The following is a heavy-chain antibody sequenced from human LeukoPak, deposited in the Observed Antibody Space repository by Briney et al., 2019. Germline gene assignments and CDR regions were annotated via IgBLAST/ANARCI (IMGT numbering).Heavy chain of an antibody. CDR1: GFTCSIYP. J-gene: IGHJ4*02. CDR3: AKDLFGGPARAFFDY. Sequence: GGSLRLSCAASGFTCSIYPKSWVRQAPGNGQEWVSSISGSGGYAYYANSVKGRFITSRDNSKNTLYLQMNSLRAEDTAVYYCAKDLFGGPARAFFDYWGQGTLATVSS. D-gene: IGHD3-16*01. V-gene: IGHV3-23*01. CDR2: ISGSGGYA.